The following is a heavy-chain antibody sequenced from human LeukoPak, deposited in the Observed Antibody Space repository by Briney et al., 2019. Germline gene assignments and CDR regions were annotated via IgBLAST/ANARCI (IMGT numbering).Heavy chain of an antibody. D-gene: IGHD3-10*01. V-gene: IGHV3-33*01. CDR2: IWYDGSNK. CDR3: ARDGENYGMDV. J-gene: IGHJ6*04. CDR1: GFTFSSYD. Sequence: PGRSLRLSCAASGFTFSSYDMHWVRQAPGKGLEWVAVIWYDGSNKYYADSVKGRFTISRDNSKNTLYLQMNSLRAEDTAVYYCARDGENYGMDVWGKGTTVTVSS.